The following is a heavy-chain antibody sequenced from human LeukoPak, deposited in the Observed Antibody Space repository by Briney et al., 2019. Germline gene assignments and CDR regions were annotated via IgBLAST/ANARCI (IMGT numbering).Heavy chain of an antibody. D-gene: IGHD3-10*01. J-gene: IGHJ5*02. V-gene: IGHV4-4*08. CDR1: GASISSHY. Sequence: PSETLSLTCTVTGASISSHYWSWIRQPPGKGLECIGSIYPGGSIDYNPSLKSRVTISVDTSKNQFSLKLSSVTAADTAVYYCARTMVRARKWFDPWGQGTLVTVSS. CDR3: ARTMVRARKWFDP. CDR2: IYPGGSI.